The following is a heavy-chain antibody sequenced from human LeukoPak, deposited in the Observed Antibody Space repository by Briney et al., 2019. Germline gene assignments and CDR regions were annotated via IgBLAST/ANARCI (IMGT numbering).Heavy chain of an antibody. CDR3: ARDLDNYYGSGSYFDY. Sequence: GGSLRLSCAASGFTFSSYAMHWVRQAPGKGLEWVAVISYDGSNKYYADSVKGRLTISRDNSKNTLYLQMNSLRAEDTAVYYCARDLDNYYGSGSYFDYWGQGTLVTVSS. V-gene: IGHV3-30-3*01. CDR1: GFTFSSYA. J-gene: IGHJ4*02. D-gene: IGHD3-10*01. CDR2: ISYDGSNK.